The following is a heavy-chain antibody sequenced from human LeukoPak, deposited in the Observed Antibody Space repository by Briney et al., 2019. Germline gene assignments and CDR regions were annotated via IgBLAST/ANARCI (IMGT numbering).Heavy chain of an antibody. V-gene: IGHV4-39*07. CDR1: GGSISSSSYY. CDR2: IYYSGST. CDR3: ARAYYDFRSGYYTGIFDY. D-gene: IGHD3-3*01. J-gene: IGHJ4*02. Sequence: SETLSLTCTVSGGSISSSSYYWGWIRQPPGTGLEWIGSIYYSGSTYYNPSLKSRVTISVDTSKNQFSLKVSSVTAADTAVYYCARAYYDFRSGYYTGIFDYWGQGTLVTVSS.